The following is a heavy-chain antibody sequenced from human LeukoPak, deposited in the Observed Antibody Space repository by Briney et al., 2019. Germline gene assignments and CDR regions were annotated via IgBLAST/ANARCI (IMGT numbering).Heavy chain of an antibody. CDR2: IYHSGST. J-gene: IGHJ5*02. Sequence: RPSETLSLTCAVYGGSFSGYYWSWIRQPPGKGLEWIGEIYHSGSTNYNPSLKSRVTISVDKSKNQFSLKLSSVTAADTAVYYCARDVASGSSWGQGTLVTVSS. D-gene: IGHD3-10*01. CDR1: GGSFSGYY. V-gene: IGHV4-34*01. CDR3: ARDVASGSS.